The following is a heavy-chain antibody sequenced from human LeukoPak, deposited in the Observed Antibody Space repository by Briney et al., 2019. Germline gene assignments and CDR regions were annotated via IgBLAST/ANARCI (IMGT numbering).Heavy chain of an antibody. J-gene: IGHJ4*02. D-gene: IGHD3-22*01. Sequence: SETLSLTCTVSGGSISSYYWSWIRQPPGKGLEWIGYIYYSGSTNYNPSLKSRVTISVDTSKNQFSLKLSSVTAADTAVYYCARDYYDSSAYGGVRFDYWGQGTLVTVSS. CDR3: ARDYYDSSAYGGVRFDY. CDR2: IYYSGST. V-gene: IGHV4-59*01. CDR1: GGSISSYY.